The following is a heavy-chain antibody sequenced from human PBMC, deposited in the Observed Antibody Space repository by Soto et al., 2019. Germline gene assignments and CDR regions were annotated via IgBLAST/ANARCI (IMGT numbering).Heavy chain of an antibody. CDR2: ISSSSSYI. D-gene: IGHD3-3*01. CDR1: GFTFSSYS. CDR3: ARDQEYYDFWSGYYRQYYYYGMDV. Sequence: GSLRLSCAASGFTFSSYSMNWVRQAPGKGLEWVSSISSSSSYIYYADSVKGRFTISRDNAKNSLYLQMNSLRAEDTAVYYCARDQEYYDFWSGYYRQYYYYGMDVWGQGTTVTVSS. V-gene: IGHV3-21*01. J-gene: IGHJ6*02.